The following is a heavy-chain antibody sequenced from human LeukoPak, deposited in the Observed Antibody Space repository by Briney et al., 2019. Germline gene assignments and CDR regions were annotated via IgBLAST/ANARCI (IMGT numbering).Heavy chain of an antibody. Sequence: GGSLRLSCVVSGFTVSSKYMTWVRQAPGKGLEWVSVFHSRGTTNYADSVKGRFIISRDNSKNTLYLQMNSLRAEDTAVYYCASRGEYSSSWYGMDVWGQGTTVTVSS. CDR1: GFTVSSKY. J-gene: IGHJ6*02. D-gene: IGHD6-13*01. V-gene: IGHV3-53*01. CDR2: FHSRGTT. CDR3: ASRGEYSSSWYGMDV.